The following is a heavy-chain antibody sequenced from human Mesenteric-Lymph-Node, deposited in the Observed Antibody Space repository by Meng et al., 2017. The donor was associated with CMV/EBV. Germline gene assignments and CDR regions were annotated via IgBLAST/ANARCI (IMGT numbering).Heavy chain of an antibody. CDR2: ISSSSSYI. D-gene: IGHD3-3*01. CDR3: ARDAYDSSYYYGMDV. V-gene: IGHV3-21*01. Sequence: GESLKISCAASGFTFSSYSMNWVRQAPGKGLEWVSSISSSSSYIYYADSVKGRFTISRDNAKNSLYLQMNSLRAEDTAVYYCARDAYDSSYYYGMDVWGQGTTVTVSS. CDR1: GFTFSSYS. J-gene: IGHJ6*02.